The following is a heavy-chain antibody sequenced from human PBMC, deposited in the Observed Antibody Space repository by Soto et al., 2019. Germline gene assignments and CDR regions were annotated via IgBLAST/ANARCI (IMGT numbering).Heavy chain of an antibody. Sequence: QVQLVESGGGLVKPGGSLRLSCAASGFTFSDYYMSWIRQAPGKGLEWVSYISGSGTYTNYGDSVKGRFTISRDNAKNSLYLQMNSLRAEDTAVYYCVRGGSYCGGDCFDYWGQGTVVTGSS. CDR2: ISGSGTYT. J-gene: IGHJ4*02. V-gene: IGHV3-11*06. D-gene: IGHD2-21*02. CDR3: VRGGSYCGGDCFDY. CDR1: GFTFSDYY.